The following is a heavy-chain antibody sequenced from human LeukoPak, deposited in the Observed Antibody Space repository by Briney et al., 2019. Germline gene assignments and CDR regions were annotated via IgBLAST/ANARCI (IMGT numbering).Heavy chain of an antibody. CDR1: GFTFSSYW. CDR2: IKQDGSEK. D-gene: IGHD6-13*01. CDR3: ARADSSSWYFSGYYYYMDV. Sequence: AGGSLRLSCAASGFTFSSYWMSWVRQAPGKGLEWVANIKQDGSEKYYVDSVKGRFTISRDNAKNSLYLQMNSLRAEDTAVYYCARADSSSWYFSGYYYYMDVWGKGTTVTVSS. V-gene: IGHV3-7*04. J-gene: IGHJ6*03.